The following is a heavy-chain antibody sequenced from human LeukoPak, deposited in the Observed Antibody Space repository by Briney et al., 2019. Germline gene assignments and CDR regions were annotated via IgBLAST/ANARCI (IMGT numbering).Heavy chain of an antibody. CDR1: DFTFSFYW. Sequence: PGGSLRLSCPASDFTFSFYWMTWVRQAPGEGLEWVANILPDGSEKYYLDSVKGRFTISRDNPTNSLYLQINSLRAEDTALYYCGRLARNAWYAVDYWGQGTLVTVSS. V-gene: IGHV3-7*01. CDR2: ILPDGSEK. CDR3: GRLARNAWYAVDY. D-gene: IGHD6-19*01. J-gene: IGHJ4*02.